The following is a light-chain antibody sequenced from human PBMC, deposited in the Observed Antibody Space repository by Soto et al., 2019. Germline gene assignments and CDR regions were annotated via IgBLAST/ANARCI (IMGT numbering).Light chain of an antibody. CDR3: QQYNGWPPL. V-gene: IGKV3-15*01. J-gene: IGKJ3*01. CDR1: QSLSSN. Sequence: ERVMTQSPATLSVSPGERATLSCRASQSLSSNLAWYQQKPGQAPRLLIYGESTRATGIPARFSGSGSGTEFTLTISSLQSEDFAVYYCQQYNGWPPLFGPGTKVDIK. CDR2: GES.